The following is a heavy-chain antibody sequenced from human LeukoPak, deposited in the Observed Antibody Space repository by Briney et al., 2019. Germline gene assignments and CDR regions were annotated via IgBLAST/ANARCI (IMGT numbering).Heavy chain of an antibody. Sequence: ASVKVSCKASGYTFTGCYMHWVRQAPGQGLEWMGWINPNSGGTNYAQKFQGRVTMTRDTSISTAYMELSRLRSDDTAVYYCARDLGYSFVSLLKYWGQGTLVTVSS. CDR1: GYTFTGCY. D-gene: IGHD5-18*01. CDR3: ARDLGYSFVSLLKY. V-gene: IGHV1-2*02. J-gene: IGHJ4*02. CDR2: INPNSGGT.